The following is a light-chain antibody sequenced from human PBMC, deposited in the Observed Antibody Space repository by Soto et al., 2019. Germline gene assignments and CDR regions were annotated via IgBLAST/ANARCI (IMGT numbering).Light chain of an antibody. CDR3: LLCYNGARSWV. V-gene: IGLV7-46*01. J-gene: IGLJ3*02. CDR2: DTT. Sequence: QAVVTQEPSLTVSPGGTVTLTCGSSTGPVTSGHFPYWFQQKPGQAPKTLIYDTTNKQSWTPARFSGSLLGGKAALTLSGAQPEDEAEYYCLLCYNGARSWVFGGGTKLTVL. CDR1: TGPVTSGHF.